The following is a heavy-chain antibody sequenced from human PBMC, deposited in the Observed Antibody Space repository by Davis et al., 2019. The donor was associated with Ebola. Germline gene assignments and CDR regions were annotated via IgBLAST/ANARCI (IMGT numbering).Heavy chain of an antibody. CDR1: GFAFSNYY. CDR3: ASRHDY. CDR2: IKPDGNQK. Sequence: GESLKISCAASGFAFSNYYMNWVRQAPGKGLEWVANIKPDGNQKYYVDSVKGRFTISRDNAKNSLYLQMNSLRDEDTAVYYCASRHDYWGQGTLVTVSS. J-gene: IGHJ4*02. V-gene: IGHV3-7*01.